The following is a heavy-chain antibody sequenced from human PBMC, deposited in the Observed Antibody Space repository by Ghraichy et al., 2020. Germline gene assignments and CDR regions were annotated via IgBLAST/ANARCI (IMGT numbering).Heavy chain of an antibody. D-gene: IGHD6-6*01. CDR3: AMWGRAIAARVFDY. V-gene: IGHV1-8*02. Sequence: ASVKVSCKASGYTFTSYDINWVRQATGQGLEWMGWMNPNSGNTGYAQKFQGRVTMTRNTSISTAYMELSSLRSEDTAVYYCAMWGRAIAARVFDYWGQGTLVTVSS. CDR2: MNPNSGNT. J-gene: IGHJ4*02. CDR1: GYTFTSYD.